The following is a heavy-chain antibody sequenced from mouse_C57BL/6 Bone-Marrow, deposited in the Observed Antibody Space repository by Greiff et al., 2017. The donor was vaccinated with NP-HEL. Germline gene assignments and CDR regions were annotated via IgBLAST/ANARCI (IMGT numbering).Heavy chain of an antibody. J-gene: IGHJ1*03. D-gene: IGHD2-1*01. CDR3: ARDLLWYFDV. CDR1: GYTFSSYW. Sequence: QVQLQQPGAELVKPGASVKMSCKASGYTFSSYWITWVKQRPGQGLEWIGDIYPGSGSTNYNEKFKSKATLTVDTSSSTAYMQLSSLTSEDSAVYYCARDLLWYFDVWGTGTTVTVSS. CDR2: IYPGSGST. V-gene: IGHV1-55*01.